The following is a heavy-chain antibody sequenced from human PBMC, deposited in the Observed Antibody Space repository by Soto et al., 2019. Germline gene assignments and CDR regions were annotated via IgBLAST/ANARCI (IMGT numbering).Heavy chain of an antibody. D-gene: IGHD2-15*01. CDR3: ARDLGGWPDY. Sequence: QVQLVQSGAEVKKPGASVKVSCKASGYTFTSYAMHWVRQAPGQRLEWMGWINAGNGNTKYSQKFQGRVTITRDTSASTAYMEPSSLRSEDTAVYYCARDLGGWPDYWGQGNLVTVSS. CDR1: GYTFTSYA. V-gene: IGHV1-3*01. CDR2: INAGNGNT. J-gene: IGHJ4*02.